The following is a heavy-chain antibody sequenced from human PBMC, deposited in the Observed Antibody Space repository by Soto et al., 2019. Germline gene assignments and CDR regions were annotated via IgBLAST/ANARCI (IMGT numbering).Heavy chain of an antibody. CDR1: GGSISSYY. Sequence: LSLTCTVSGGSISSYYWSWIRQPPGKGLEWIGYIYYSGSTNYNPSLKSRVTISVDTSKNQFSLKLSSVTAADTAVYYCARFETAAGYFDYWGQRTLVTVSS. V-gene: IGHV4-59*01. CDR3: ARFETAAGYFDY. J-gene: IGHJ4*02. D-gene: IGHD6-13*01. CDR2: IYYSGST.